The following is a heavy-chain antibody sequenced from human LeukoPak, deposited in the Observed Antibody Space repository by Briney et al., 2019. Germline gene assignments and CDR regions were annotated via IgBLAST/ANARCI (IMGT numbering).Heavy chain of an antibody. D-gene: IGHD3-9*01. Sequence: SETLSLTCTVSGGSISSGSYYWSWIRQPAGKGLEWIGRIYTSGSTNYNPSLKSRVTISVDTSKNQFSLKLSSVTAADTAVYYCARQKLRYFDWWQTSYYYYMDVWGKGTTVTISS. CDR2: IYTSGST. CDR1: GGSISSGSYY. J-gene: IGHJ6*03. V-gene: IGHV4-61*02. CDR3: ARQKLRYFDWWQTSYYYYMDV.